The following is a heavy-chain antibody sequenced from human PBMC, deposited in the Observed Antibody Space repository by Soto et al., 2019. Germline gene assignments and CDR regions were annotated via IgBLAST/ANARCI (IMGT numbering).Heavy chain of an antibody. V-gene: IGHV1-69*13. CDR3: ALRGYSYARYYYYGMDV. CDR1: GGTFSSYA. CDR2: IFPIFGTA. D-gene: IGHD5-18*01. J-gene: IGHJ6*02. Sequence: ASVKVSCKASGGTFSSYAISWVRQAPGQGLEWMGGIFPIFGTANYAQKFQGRVTITADESTSTAYMELSSLRSEDTAVYYCALRGYSYARYYYYGMDVWGQGTTVTVSS.